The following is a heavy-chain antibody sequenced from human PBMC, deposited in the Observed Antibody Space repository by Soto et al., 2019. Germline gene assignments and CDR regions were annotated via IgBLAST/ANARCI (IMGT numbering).Heavy chain of an antibody. J-gene: IGHJ4*02. V-gene: IGHV3-23*01. D-gene: IGHD2-2*01. CDR2: ISGSGGST. CDR1: GFTFSSYA. CDR3: AKTQYQQAPIDVYFDY. Sequence: HPGGSLRLSCAASGFTFSSYAMSWVRQAPGKGLEWVSAISGSGGSTYYADSVKGRFTISRDNSKNTLYLQMNSLRAEDTAVYYCAKTQYQQAPIDVYFDYWGQGTLVTVSS.